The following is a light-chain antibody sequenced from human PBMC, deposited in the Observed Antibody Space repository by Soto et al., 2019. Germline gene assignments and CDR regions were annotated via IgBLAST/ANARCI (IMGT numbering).Light chain of an antibody. CDR2: DVH. J-gene: IGLJ3*02. Sequence: QSALTQPRSVSGSPGQSVTISCTRTSSDVGGYRYVSWYEHHPGKAPKLIIFDVHKRPSGVPDRFSGSKSGNTASLTISGLQAEDEADYFCCSYSGTSTFVVFGGGTKLTVL. V-gene: IGLV2-11*01. CDR3: CSYSGTSTFVV. CDR1: SSDVGGYRY.